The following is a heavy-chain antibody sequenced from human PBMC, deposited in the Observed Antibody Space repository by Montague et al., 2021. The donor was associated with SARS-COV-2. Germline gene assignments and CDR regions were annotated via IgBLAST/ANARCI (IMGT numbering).Heavy chain of an antibody. CDR2: IYYSGST. CDR1: GGSISSYY. Sequence: SETLSLTCTVSGGSISSYYWSWIRQPPGKGLEWIGYIYYSGSTNYNPSLKSRVTISVDTSKNQFSLKLSSVTAADTAVYYCARVSPGWQQLDPYFDYWGQGTLVTVSS. CDR3: ARVSPGWQQLDPYFDY. D-gene: IGHD5-24*01. V-gene: IGHV4-59*01. J-gene: IGHJ4*02.